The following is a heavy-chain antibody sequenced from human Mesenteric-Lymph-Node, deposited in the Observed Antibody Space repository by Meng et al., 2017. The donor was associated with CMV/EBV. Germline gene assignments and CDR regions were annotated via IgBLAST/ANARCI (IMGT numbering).Heavy chain of an antibody. V-gene: IGHV1-69*02. Sequence: SVKVSCKASGGTFSSYTISWVRQAPGQGLEWMGRIIPILGIANYAQKFQGRVTITADKSTSTAYMELSSLRSEDTAVYYCATLDGYCSSTSCYRDDYYYYGMDVWGQGTTVTVS. CDR3: ATLDGYCSSTSCYRDDYYYYGMDV. D-gene: IGHD2-2*03. J-gene: IGHJ6*02. CDR1: GGTFSSYT. CDR2: IIPILGIA.